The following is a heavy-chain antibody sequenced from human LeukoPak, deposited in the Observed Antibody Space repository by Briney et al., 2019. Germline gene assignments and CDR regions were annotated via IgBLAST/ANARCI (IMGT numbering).Heavy chain of an antibody. D-gene: IGHD3/OR15-3a*01. Sequence: SETLSLTCPVSGGSISSSSYYWGWIRQPPGKGLEWIASIYYSGSTYYNPSLKSRVTISVNTSTNQFSLKLGSVSAADTAVYYCATLLDPTGWFDPWGQGTLVTVSS. CDR2: IYYSGST. V-gene: IGHV4-39*01. CDR3: ATLLDPTGWFDP. CDR1: GGSISSSSYY. J-gene: IGHJ5*02.